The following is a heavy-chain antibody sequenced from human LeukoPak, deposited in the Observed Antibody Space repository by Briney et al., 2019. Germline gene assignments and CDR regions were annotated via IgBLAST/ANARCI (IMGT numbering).Heavy chain of an antibody. J-gene: IGHJ6*02. D-gene: IGHD3-10*01. Sequence: PSETLSLTCAVYGGSFSGYYWSWIRQPPGKGLEWIGEINHSGSTNYNPSLKSRVTISVDTSKNQFSLKLSSVTAADTAVYYCARDSGAYYYGMDVWGQGTTVTVSS. V-gene: IGHV4-34*01. CDR2: INHSGST. CDR1: GGSFSGYY. CDR3: ARDSGAYYYGMDV.